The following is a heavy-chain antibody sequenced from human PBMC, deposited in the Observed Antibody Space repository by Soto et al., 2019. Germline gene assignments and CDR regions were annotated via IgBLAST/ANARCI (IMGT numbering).Heavy chain of an antibody. CDR1: GFSLSTTGVG. Sequence: QITLKESGPTLVKPTQTLTLTCTFSGFSLSTTGVGVGWIRQPPGKALEWLALIYWDGEKRYSPSLKSRLTITKDTSKNQVVLTMTHMDPVDTATYYCAHRPWYAFEPWGQGILVTVSS. J-gene: IGHJ5*02. V-gene: IGHV2-5*02. CDR2: IYWDGEK. CDR3: AHRPWYAFEP. D-gene: IGHD6-13*01.